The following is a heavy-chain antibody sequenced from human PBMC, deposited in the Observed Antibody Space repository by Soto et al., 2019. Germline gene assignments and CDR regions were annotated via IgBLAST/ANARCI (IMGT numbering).Heavy chain of an antibody. V-gene: IGHV3-53*01. Sequence: EVQLVESGGGLIQPGGSLRLSCAVSGFTVSNNYMSWVRQAPGKGLEGVSVIYSGGYTAYGDSVKGRFTISRDNSKNTLFLQRNSRGAAGTAVYYGAAQRGGGGYWGQGTLVTVSS. CDR3: AAQRGGGGY. CDR2: IYSGGYT. J-gene: IGHJ4*02. D-gene: IGHD6-25*01. CDR1: GFTVSNNY.